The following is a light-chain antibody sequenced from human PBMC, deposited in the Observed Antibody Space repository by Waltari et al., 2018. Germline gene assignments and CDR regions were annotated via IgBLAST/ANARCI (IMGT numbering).Light chain of an antibody. CDR2: DNN. CDR3: GTWYSSLDSYV. Sequence: QSVLTQPPSVSAAPGQKVTVSCSGSTSNIGNYYVSWYQQLPGTAPKLLIFDNNQLPSGIPDRFSGSKSGTSATLGITGLQTGDEADYYCGTWYSSLDSYVFGTGSKVTVL. J-gene: IGLJ1*01. CDR1: TSNIGNYY. V-gene: IGLV1-51*01.